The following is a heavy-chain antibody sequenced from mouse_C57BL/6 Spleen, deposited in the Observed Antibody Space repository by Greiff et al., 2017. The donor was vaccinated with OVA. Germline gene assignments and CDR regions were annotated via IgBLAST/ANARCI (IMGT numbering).Heavy chain of an antibody. CDR1: GYTFTDYE. J-gene: IGHJ2*01. CDR3: TRQLRPYYFDY. V-gene: IGHV1-15*01. CDR2: IDPETGGT. Sequence: VQLQQSGAELVRPGASVTLSCKASGYTFTDYEMHWVKQTPVHGLEWIGAIDPETGGTAYNQKFKGKAILTADKSSSTAYMELRSLTSEDSAVYYCTRQLRPYYFDYWGQGTTLTVSS. D-gene: IGHD3-2*02.